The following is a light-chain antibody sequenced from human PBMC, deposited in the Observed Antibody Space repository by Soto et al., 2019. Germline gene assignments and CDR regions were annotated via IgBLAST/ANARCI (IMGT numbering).Light chain of an antibody. J-gene: IGKJ1*01. CDR3: QQSYNTPQT. V-gene: IGKV1-39*01. CDR2: ATD. Sequence: DIQMTQSPSSLSASVGDRVTITCRASQTITNYLNWYQQQSGKAPTLLIYATDTLQSGVPSRFSGSGSGTDYTLTISSLQPEDFATYYCQQSYNTPQTFGRGTKVDIK. CDR1: QTITNY.